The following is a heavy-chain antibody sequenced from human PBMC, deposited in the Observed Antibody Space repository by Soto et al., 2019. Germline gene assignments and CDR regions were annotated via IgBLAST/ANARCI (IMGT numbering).Heavy chain of an antibody. CDR2: ISSSGDTG. V-gene: IGHV3-11*01. CDR1: GFTFSAYY. CDR3: ARDRGAVVGQFFDY. D-gene: IGHD6-19*01. J-gene: IGHJ4*02. Sequence: QVQLVESGGGLVKPGGSLRLSCAASGFTFSAYYMSWIRQAPGKGLEWISYISSSGDTGNYADSVKGRFTVSRDNAKNSLYLQMNSLRGEDTAVYYWARDRGAVVGQFFDYWGQGTLVTVSS.